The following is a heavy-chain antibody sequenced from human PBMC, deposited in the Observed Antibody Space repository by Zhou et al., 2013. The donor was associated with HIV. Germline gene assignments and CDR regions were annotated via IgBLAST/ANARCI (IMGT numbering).Heavy chain of an antibody. D-gene: IGHD3-3*01. CDR2: INPQTGNT. J-gene: IGHJ4*02. Sequence: QVQLVQSGAELKKPGASVKVSCKASGFSFNNYYIYWVRLAPGHGLEWVGWINPQTGNTNYAQKFLDRVTMTRDTSTSSVYMEVTRLRSDDAAVYYCTRSRGFSVHYKTDDYFDYWGQGTLVAVSS. V-gene: IGHV1-2*02. CDR1: GFSFNNYY. CDR3: TRSRGFSVHYKTDDYFDY.